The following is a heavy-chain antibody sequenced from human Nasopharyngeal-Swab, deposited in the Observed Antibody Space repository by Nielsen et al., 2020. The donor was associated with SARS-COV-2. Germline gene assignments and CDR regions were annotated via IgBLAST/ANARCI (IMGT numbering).Heavy chain of an antibody. J-gene: IGHJ5*02. D-gene: IGHD6-13*01. Sequence: GESLKISCAASGFTFSDYYMSWIRRAPGKGLEWVSYISSSGSTIYYADSVKGRFTISRDNAKNSLYLQMNSLRAEDTAVYYCARDFGAPSSSWYDGDWFDPWGQGTLVTVSS. CDR1: GFTFSDYY. CDR2: ISSSGSTI. CDR3: ARDFGAPSSSWYDGDWFDP. V-gene: IGHV3-11*01.